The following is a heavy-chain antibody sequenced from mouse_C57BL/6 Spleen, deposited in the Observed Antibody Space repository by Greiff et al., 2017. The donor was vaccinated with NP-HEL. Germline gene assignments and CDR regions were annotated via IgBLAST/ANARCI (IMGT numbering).Heavy chain of an antibody. J-gene: IGHJ1*03. V-gene: IGHV1-47*01. CDR3: ARGWDYDRYWYFDV. Sequence: VQLHQSGAELVKPGASVKMSCKASGYTFTTYPIEWMKQNHGKSLEWIGNFHPYNDDTKYNEKFKGKATLTVEKSSSTVYLELSRLTSDDSAVYYCARGWDYDRYWYFDVWGTGTTVTVSS. CDR2: FHPYNDDT. D-gene: IGHD2-4*01. CDR1: GYTFTTYP.